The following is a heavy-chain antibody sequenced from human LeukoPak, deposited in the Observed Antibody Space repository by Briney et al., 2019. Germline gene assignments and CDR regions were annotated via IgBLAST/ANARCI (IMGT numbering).Heavy chain of an antibody. D-gene: IGHD1-7*01. Sequence: TSETLSLTCTVSGGSISSRTYYWGWIRQPPGKGLEWIGSIYYTGGSYYNPSLKSRFSTSLDTSRNQFSLKLSSVTAADTAIYYCTGELAGTTVHYWGQGILVTVSS. V-gene: IGHV4-39*07. CDR3: TGELAGTTVHY. CDR2: IYYTGGS. CDR1: GGSISSRTYY. J-gene: IGHJ4*02.